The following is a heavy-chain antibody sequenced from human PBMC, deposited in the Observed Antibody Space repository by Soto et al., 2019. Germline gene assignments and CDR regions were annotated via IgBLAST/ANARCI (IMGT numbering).Heavy chain of an antibody. J-gene: IGHJ4*02. CDR2: ISSSGKTI. V-gene: IGHV3-48*03. Sequence: GGSLRLSCAASGFTLTSYEMHWVRQAPGKGLEWISYISSSGKTIYYADSVKGRFTISRDSAQNSLYLQLSSLRAEDTAVYYCARAVRWRYPFFDFWGQGSPVTVS. D-gene: IGHD2-21*01. CDR3: ARAVRWRYPFFDF. CDR1: GFTLTSYE.